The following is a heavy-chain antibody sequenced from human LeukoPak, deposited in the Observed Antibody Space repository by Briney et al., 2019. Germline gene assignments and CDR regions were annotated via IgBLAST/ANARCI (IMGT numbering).Heavy chain of an antibody. CDR1: GFTFSAYS. D-gene: IGHD2-15*01. CDR3: ARDLEEYCSGGSCSLFDY. CDR2: ISSSSSYI. Sequence: GGSLRLSCAASGFTFSAYSMNWVRQAPGKGLEWVSSISSSSSYIYCADSVKGRFTISRDNAKNSLYLQMNSLRAEDTAVYYCARDLEEYCSGGSCSLFDYWGQGTLVTVSS. V-gene: IGHV3-21*01. J-gene: IGHJ4*02.